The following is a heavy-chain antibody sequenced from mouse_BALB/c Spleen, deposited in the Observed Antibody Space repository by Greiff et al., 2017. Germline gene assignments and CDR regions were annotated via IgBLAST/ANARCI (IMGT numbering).Heavy chain of an antibody. Sequence: QVQLKESGPGLVAPSQSLSITCTVSGFSLTGYGVNWVRQPPGKGLEWLGMIWGDGSTDYNSALKSRLSISKDNSKSQVFLKMNSLQTDDTARYYCAREGIHYAMDYWGQGTSVTVSS. V-gene: IGHV2-6-7*01. CDR2: IWGDGST. J-gene: IGHJ4*01. CDR1: GFSLTGYG. CDR3: AREGIHYAMDY.